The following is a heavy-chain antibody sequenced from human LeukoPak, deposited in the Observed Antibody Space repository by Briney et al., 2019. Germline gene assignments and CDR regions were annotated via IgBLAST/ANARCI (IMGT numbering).Heavy chain of an antibody. CDR3: ASAIAVAGPDALDI. V-gene: IGHV5-51*01. D-gene: IGHD6-19*01. J-gene: IGHJ3*02. Sequence: GESLQISCKGSGYSFTSHWIGWVRQMSGKGLEWMGIIYPSDSDTRYSPSYQGQVTISADKSISTAYLQWSSLKASDTAMYYCASAIAVAGPDALDIWGQGTMVTVSS. CDR1: GYSFTSHW. CDR2: IYPSDSDT.